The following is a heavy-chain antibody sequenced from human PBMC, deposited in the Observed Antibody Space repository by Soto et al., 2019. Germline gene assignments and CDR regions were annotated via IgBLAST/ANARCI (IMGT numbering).Heavy chain of an antibody. CDR2: INPSGGST. Sequence: QVQLVQSGAEVKKPGASVKVSCKASGYTFTSYYMHWVRQAPGQGLEWMGIINPSGGSTSYAQKFQGRVTMTRDTSTSTVYMELSSLRSEDTAVYYCARGSSSGWEGSDWFDPWGQGTLVTVSS. D-gene: IGHD6-19*01. V-gene: IGHV1-46*03. J-gene: IGHJ5*02. CDR3: ARGSSSGWEGSDWFDP. CDR1: GYTFTSYY.